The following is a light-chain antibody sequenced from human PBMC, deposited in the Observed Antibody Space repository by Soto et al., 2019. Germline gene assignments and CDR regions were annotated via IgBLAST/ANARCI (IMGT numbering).Light chain of an antibody. CDR3: QQYGSSPLYT. CDR1: QSVDSY. CDR2: GAS. Sequence: EIVLTQSPASLSLSPGERATLSCRASQSVDSYLVWYQQKRGQAPRLLIFGASNRATGIPARFSGSGSGTYFTLTISRLEPEAFAVYYCQQYGSSPLYTFGQGTKV. V-gene: IGKV3-20*01. J-gene: IGKJ2*01.